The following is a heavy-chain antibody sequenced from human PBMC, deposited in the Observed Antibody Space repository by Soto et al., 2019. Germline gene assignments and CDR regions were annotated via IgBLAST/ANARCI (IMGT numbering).Heavy chain of an antibody. CDR2: IIPIFGTA. J-gene: IGHJ6*02. V-gene: IGHV1-69*13. CDR3: ARGYYYDSSGYPRYYGMDV. CDR1: GGTFSSYA. D-gene: IGHD3-22*01. Sequence: VKVSCKASGGTFSSYAISWVRQAPGQGLEWMGGIIPIFGTANYAQKFQGRVTITADKSTSTAYMELSSLRSEDTAVYYCARGYYYDSSGYPRYYGMDVWGQGTTVTVSS.